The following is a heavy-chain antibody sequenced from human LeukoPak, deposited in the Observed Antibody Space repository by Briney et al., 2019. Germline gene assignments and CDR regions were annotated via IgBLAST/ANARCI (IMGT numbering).Heavy chain of an antibody. V-gene: IGHV1-69*04. J-gene: IGHJ6*02. CDR3: ARVSYSGYDYIYYYGMVV. CDR1: GGTFSSYA. CDR2: IIPILGIA. D-gene: IGHD5-12*01. Sequence: SVKVSCKASGGTFSSYAISWVRQAPGQGLEWMGRIIPILGIANYAQKFQGRVTITADKSTSTAYMELSSLRSEDTAVYYCARVSYSGYDYIYYYGMVVWGQGTTVTVSS.